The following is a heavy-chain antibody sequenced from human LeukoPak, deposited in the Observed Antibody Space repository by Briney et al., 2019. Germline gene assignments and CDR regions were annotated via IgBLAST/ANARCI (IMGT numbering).Heavy chain of an antibody. V-gene: IGHV4-4*07. CDR2: IYSSGST. Sequence: SETLSLTCTVSSGFVSSYYWSWIRQPAGKGLEWIGRIYSSGSTTYNPSLKSRVTMSVDMSKSQFSLKLNSVTAADTAVYYCARDSGFFASWGHGTLVTVSA. J-gene: IGHJ4*01. CDR1: SGFVSSYY. CDR3: ARDSGFFAS. D-gene: IGHD3-10*01.